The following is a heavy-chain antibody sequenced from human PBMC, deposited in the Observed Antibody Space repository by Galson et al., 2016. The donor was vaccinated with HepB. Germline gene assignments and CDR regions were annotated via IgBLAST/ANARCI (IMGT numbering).Heavy chain of an antibody. CDR2: INPSGGST. CDR1: GCTFTSYY. CDR3: ARDWGLDYGGNSVSYYFDY. J-gene: IGHJ4*02. D-gene: IGHD4-23*01. V-gene: IGHV1-46*01. Sequence: SVKVSCKASGCTFTSYYMHWVRQAPGQGLEWMGIINPSGGSTSYAQKFQGRVTMTRDTSTSTVYMELSSLGSEDTAVYYCARDWGLDYGGNSVSYYFDYWGQGTLVTVSS.